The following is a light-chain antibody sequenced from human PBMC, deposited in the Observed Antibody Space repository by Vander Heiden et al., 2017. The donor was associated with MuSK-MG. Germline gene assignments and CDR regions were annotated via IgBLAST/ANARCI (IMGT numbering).Light chain of an antibody. CDR3: QQYNNWPHSLT. CDR2: GAS. Sequence: EIVMTQSPATLSVSPGERDTLSRTASQSVSSNVAWYQQNPGQAPRPRIYGASNRATGIPARFSCSGSGIEFTPIIRRLQSEDFAVYYCQQYNNWPHSLTFGGGTKVEIK. CDR1: QSVSSN. J-gene: IGKJ4*01. V-gene: IGKV3-15*01.